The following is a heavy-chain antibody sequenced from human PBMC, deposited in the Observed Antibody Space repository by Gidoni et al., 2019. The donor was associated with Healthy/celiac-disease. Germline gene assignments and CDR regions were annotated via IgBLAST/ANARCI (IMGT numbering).Heavy chain of an antibody. V-gene: IGHV3-23*01. CDR2: ISGSGGST. Sequence: EVQLLESGGGLVQPGGSLRLSCAASGFTFSSYAMSWVRQAPGKGLGWVSAISGSGGSTYYADSVKGRFTISRDNSKNTLYLQMNSLRAEDTAVYYCAKDWSEGTISAIDYWGQGTLVTVSS. D-gene: IGHD3-9*01. CDR3: AKDWSEGTISAIDY. J-gene: IGHJ4*02. CDR1: GFTFSSYA.